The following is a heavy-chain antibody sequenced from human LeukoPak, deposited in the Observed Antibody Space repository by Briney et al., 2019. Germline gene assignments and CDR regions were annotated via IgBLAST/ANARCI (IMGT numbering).Heavy chain of an antibody. J-gene: IGHJ6*02. CDR2: TYYRSKWYN. D-gene: IGHD5-12*01. V-gene: IGHV6-1*01. CDR3: ARDSPTWIGDSMDV. CDR1: GDSVSSNSAA. Sequence: SQTLSLTCAISGDSVSSNSAAWNWIRQSPSRGLEWLGRTYYRSKWYNDYAISVKSRITINPDTSKNQFSLHLNSLTPEDTAVYYCARDSPTWIGDSMDVWGQGTTVTVSS.